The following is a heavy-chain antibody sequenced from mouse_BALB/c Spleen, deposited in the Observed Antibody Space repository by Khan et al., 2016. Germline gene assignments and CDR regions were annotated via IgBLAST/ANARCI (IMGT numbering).Heavy chain of an antibody. CDR2: IDPTNGNT. CDR3: ATRGPIFYVGSSYGY. V-gene: IGHV14-3*02. D-gene: IGHD1-1*01. Sequence: VQLQQSGAELVKPGASVKLSCTSSAFNIKDTYMHWVKQRPEQGLEWIGRIDPTNGNTKYDPKFQGKATITADTSSNTAYLQLSSLTSEDTAVYYYATRGPIFYVGSSYGYWGQGTTLTVSS. J-gene: IGHJ2*01. CDR1: AFNIKDTY.